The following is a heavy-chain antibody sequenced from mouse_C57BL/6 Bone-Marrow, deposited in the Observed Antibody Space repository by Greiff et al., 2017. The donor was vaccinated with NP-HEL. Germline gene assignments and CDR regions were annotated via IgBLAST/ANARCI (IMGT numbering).Heavy chain of an antibody. D-gene: IGHD2-4*01. V-gene: IGHV4-1*01. CDR1: GVDFSRYW. CDR2: INPDSSTI. J-gene: IGHJ4*01. CDR3: ARPGNYAYAMDY. Sequence: EADGVDFSRYWMSWVRRAPGKGLEWIGEINPDSSTINYAPSLKDKFIISRDNAKNTLYLQMSKVRSEDTALYYCARPGNYAYAMDYWGQGTSVTVSS.